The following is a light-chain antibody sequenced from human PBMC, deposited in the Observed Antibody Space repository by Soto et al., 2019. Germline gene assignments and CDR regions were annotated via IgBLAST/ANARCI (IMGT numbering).Light chain of an antibody. CDR2: EVS. CDR3: SSYTSSSPYV. Sequence: QSVLTQPASVSVSPGQSITISCTGTSTDVGGYNYVSWYQQQPGQAPKLIISEVSNRPSGISNRFSGSKSGNTASLTISGLQAEDEADYFCSSYTSSSPYVFGSGTRSPS. V-gene: IGLV2-14*01. J-gene: IGLJ1*01. CDR1: STDVGGYNY.